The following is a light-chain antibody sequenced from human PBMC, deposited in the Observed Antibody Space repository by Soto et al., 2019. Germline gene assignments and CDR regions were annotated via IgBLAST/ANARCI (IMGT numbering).Light chain of an antibody. CDR1: QSVSSS. CDR3: QQYIDWPPGT. V-gene: IGKV3-15*01. CDR2: DTS. J-gene: IGKJ1*01. Sequence: EILVTQSPATLSVSPGERVTLSCRASQSVSSSLAWYQQRPCQAPRLLIYDTSTKADGISARFSGSGSGTEFNLTIISLQSEDFAVYYCQQYIDWPPGTFGQGTAVEIK.